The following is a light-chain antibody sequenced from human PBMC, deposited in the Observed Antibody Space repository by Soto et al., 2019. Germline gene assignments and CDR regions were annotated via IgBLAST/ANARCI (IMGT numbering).Light chain of an antibody. CDR1: QSVSSN. Sequence: EIVMTQSPATLSVSPGERATLSCRASQSVSSNLAWYQQKPGQAPRLLIYGASTRATGIPASFSGSGSGTEFTLTISSLQSEDFAVYYCQQYNNWPRTFCQGTKVEIK. CDR2: GAS. V-gene: IGKV3-15*01. CDR3: QQYNNWPRT. J-gene: IGKJ1*01.